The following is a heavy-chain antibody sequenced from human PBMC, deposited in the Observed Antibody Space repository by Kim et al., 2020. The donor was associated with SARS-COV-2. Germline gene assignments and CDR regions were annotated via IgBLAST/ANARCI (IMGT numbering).Heavy chain of an antibody. CDR1: GFTFSSYW. CDR3: AEDANALDV. Sequence: GGSLRLSCAASGFTFSSYWTNWVRQAPGRGLEWVANIKPNGSEKFYVDSVKGRFTISRDNAKNSLYLQMNSLRSEDPAVYYCAEDANALDVWGQGTMVIV. CDR2: IKPNGSEK. V-gene: IGHV3-7*03. J-gene: IGHJ3*01.